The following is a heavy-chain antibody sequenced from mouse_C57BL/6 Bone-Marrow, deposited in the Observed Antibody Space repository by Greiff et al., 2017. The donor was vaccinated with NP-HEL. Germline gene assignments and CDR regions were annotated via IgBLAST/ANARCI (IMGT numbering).Heavy chain of an antibody. CDR1: GFTFSDYY. D-gene: IGHD1-1*01. V-gene: IGHV5-16*01. J-gene: IGHJ4*01. CDR2: INYDGSST. CDR3: ARDIDYGSSYDYAMDY. Sequence: EVQLVESEGGLVQPGSSMKLSCTASGFTFSDYYMAWVRQVPEKGLEWVANINYDGSSTYYLDSLKSRFIISRDNAKNILYLQMSSLKSEDTATYYCARDIDYGSSYDYAMDYWGQGTSVTVSS.